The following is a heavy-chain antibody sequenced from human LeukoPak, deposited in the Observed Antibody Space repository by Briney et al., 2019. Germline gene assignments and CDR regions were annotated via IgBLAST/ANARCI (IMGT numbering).Heavy chain of an antibody. D-gene: IGHD3-10*01. CDR1: GGTFSSYA. Sequence: ASVKVSCKASGGTFSSYAISWVRQAPGQGLEWMGGIIPMFGTANYAQKFQGRVTITADKYTSTAYMELSSLRSEDTAVYYCARADPFYGSGSYAGSWFDPWGQGTLVTVSS. CDR3: ARADPFYGSGSYAGSWFDP. J-gene: IGHJ5*02. V-gene: IGHV1-69*06. CDR2: IIPMFGTA.